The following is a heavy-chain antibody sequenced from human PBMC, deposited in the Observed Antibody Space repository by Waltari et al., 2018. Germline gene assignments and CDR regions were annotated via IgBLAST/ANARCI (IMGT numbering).Heavy chain of an antibody. V-gene: IGHV3-33*06. CDR3: AKELEDYYGSNNWFDP. CDR2: IWYDGSNK. Sequence: QVQLVESGGGVVQPGRSLRLSCAASGFTFSSYGMHWVRQAPGKGLEWVAVIWYDGSNKYYADSVKGRFTISRDNSKNTLYLQMNSLRAEDTAVYYCAKELEDYYGSNNWFDPWGQGTLVTVSS. CDR1: GFTFSSYG. J-gene: IGHJ5*02. D-gene: IGHD3-10*01.